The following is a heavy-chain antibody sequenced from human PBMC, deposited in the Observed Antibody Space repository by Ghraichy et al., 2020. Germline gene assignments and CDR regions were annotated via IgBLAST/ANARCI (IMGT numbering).Heavy chain of an antibody. Sequence: SQTLSLTCTVSGGSISSDGYYWSWIRQHPGKGLEWIGYIYHSGNTYYNPSLKSRVTISVETSQNQFSLELNSVTAADTAVYYCARNDYDSSTHYRDVFDIWGQGTMVTVSS. CDR1: GGSISSDGYY. J-gene: IGHJ3*02. CDR3: ARNDYDSSTHYRDVFDI. V-gene: IGHV4-31*03. CDR2: IYHSGNT. D-gene: IGHD3-22*01.